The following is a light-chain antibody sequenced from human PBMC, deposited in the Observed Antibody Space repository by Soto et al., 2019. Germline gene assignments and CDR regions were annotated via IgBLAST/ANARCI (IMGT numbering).Light chain of an antibody. CDR1: QRVXSSY. J-gene: IGKJ1*01. Sequence: DILVTQSPCTLSFSLGERATLSCRASQRVXSSYRAWYTQNPGQAPRLPXYGASSKATGSPDRLSGSGSGTDFTLTISSLDPEDFAVYYCQHYDSSPRTFGQGTKVDIK. CDR3: QHYDSSPRT. V-gene: IGKV3-20*01. CDR2: GAS.